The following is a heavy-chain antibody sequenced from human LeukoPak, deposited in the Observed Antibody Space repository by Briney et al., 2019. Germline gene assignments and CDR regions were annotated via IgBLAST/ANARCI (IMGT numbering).Heavy chain of an antibody. V-gene: IGHV4-34*01. J-gene: IGHJ4*02. D-gene: IGHD2-21*02. CDR1: GGSFSGYY. CDR3: ARAGAYCGGDCFKPFDY. CDR2: INHSGST. Sequence: SETLSLTCAVYGGSFSGYYWSWIRQPPGKGLEWIGEINHSGSTNYNPSLKSRVTISVDTSKNQFSLKLSSVTAADTAVYYCARAGAYCGGDCFKPFDYWGQGTLVTVSS.